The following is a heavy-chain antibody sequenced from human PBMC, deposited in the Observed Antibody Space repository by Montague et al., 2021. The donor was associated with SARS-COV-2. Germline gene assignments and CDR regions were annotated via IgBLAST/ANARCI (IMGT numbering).Heavy chain of an antibody. Sequence: QSGAEVKKSGEPLRISCRGSGYDFTRYWISWVRQMPGKGLEWMGRINPADSQTNYSPSFQGQVTISADKSITTAYLQWSSLKPSDTAIYYCARSQHCGSDCYFAYWGQGSLVTVSS. D-gene: IGHD2-21*02. V-gene: IGHV5-10-1*01. CDR3: ARSQHCGSDCYFAY. J-gene: IGHJ4*02. CDR1: GYDFTRYW. CDR2: INPADSQT.